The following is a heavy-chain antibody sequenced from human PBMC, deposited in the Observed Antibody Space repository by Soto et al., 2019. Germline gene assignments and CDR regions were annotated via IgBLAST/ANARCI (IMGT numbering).Heavy chain of an antibody. J-gene: IGHJ4*02. V-gene: IGHV4-59*01. CDR3: ARGCSSEDLDY. CDR2: IYYSGST. Sequence: PSETLSLTCTVSGGSISSYYWCWIRQPPGKGLEWIGYIYYSGSTNYNPSLKSRVTISVDTSKNQFSLKLSSVTAADTAVFYCARGCSSEDLDYWGQGTLGTVSS. CDR1: GGSISSYY. D-gene: IGHD6-19*01.